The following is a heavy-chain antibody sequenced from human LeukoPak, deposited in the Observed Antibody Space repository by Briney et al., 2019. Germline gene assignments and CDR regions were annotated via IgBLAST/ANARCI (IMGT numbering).Heavy chain of an antibody. Sequence: PSETLSLTCTVSGGSISSYYWSWIRQPPGKGLEWIGYIYYSGSTNYNPSLKSRVTISVDTSKNQFSLKLSSVTAADTAVYYCARQSVAVAGGSDYWGQGTLVTVSS. CDR2: IYYSGST. CDR3: ARQSVAVAGGSDY. D-gene: IGHD6-19*01. J-gene: IGHJ4*02. CDR1: GGSISSYY. V-gene: IGHV4-59*08.